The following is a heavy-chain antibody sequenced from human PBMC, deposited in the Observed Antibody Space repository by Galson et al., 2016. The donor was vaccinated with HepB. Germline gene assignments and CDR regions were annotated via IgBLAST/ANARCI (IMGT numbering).Heavy chain of an antibody. CDR2: INPNSGGT. V-gene: IGHV1-2*02. D-gene: IGHD3-9*01. J-gene: IGHJ4*02. CDR3: ARGSEILTGYYAY. Sequence: SVKVSCKASGYTFTGYYMHWVRQAPGQGLEWMGWINPNSGGTNYAQKFQGRVTMTRDTSISTAYMELSRLRSDDTAVYYCARGSEILTGYYAYWGQGTLITVSS. CDR1: GYTFTGYY.